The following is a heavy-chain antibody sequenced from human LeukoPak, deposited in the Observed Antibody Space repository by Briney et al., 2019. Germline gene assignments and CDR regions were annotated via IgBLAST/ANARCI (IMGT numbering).Heavy chain of an antibody. V-gene: IGHV4-39*01. Sequence: PSETLSLTCTVSGGSISSSSYYWGWIRQPPGKGLEWIGSIYYSGSTYYNPSLKSRVTISVDTSKNQFSLKLSSVTAADTAVYYCARTLPTMIVSDAFDIWGQGTMVTVSS. CDR1: GGSISSSSYY. J-gene: IGHJ3*02. CDR2: IYYSGST. CDR3: ARTLPTMIVSDAFDI. D-gene: IGHD3-22*01.